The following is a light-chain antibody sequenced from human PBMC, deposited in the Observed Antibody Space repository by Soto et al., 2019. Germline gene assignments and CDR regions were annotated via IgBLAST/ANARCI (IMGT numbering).Light chain of an antibody. V-gene: IGKV3-20*01. Sequence: EIVLTQSPGTLYFSPGARATLSCRASQSVSSSYLAWYQQKPGQSPRLLIYGASSRATGIPDSFSGSGSGTDFTVTRSRLEHEDGAVDSCQHYCSSPYTVGQSTNMEIK. CDR1: QSVSSSY. CDR2: GAS. J-gene: IGKJ2*01. CDR3: QHYCSSPYT.